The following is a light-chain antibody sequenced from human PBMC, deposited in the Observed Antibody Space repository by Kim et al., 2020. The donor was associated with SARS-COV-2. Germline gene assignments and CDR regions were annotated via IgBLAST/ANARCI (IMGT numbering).Light chain of an antibody. CDR3: CSYAGSSTFVV. Sequence: QSALTQPASVSGSPGQSITISCTGTNNDVGYYKLVSWYQQHPGKAPKRMIYEVSKRPSGVSNRFSGSKSGNTASLTISGLQAEDEADYYCCSYAGSSTFVVFGGGTKVTVL. J-gene: IGLJ2*01. V-gene: IGLV2-23*02. CDR1: NNDVGYYKL. CDR2: EVS.